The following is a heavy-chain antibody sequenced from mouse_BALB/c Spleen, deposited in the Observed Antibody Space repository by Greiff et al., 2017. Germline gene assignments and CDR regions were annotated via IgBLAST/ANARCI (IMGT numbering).Heavy chain of an antibody. D-gene: IGHD2-4*01. CDR1: GFTFSDYY. Sequence: EVMLVESGGGLVKPGGSLKLSCAASGFTFSDYYMYWVRQTPEKRLEWVATISDGGSYTYYPDSVKGRFTISRDNAKNNLYLQMSSLKSEDTAMYYCARDGYYDYYYAMDYWGQGTSVTVSS. CDR2: ISDGGSYT. CDR3: ARDGYYDYYYAMDY. J-gene: IGHJ4*01. V-gene: IGHV5-4*02.